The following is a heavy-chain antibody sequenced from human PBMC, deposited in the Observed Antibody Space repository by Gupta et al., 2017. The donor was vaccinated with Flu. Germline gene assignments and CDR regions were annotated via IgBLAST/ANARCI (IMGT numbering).Heavy chain of an antibody. J-gene: IGHJ4*02. Sequence: EVQLLESGGALVQPGGSLRLSCAASGFIFSNFSMPWVRQTPGKGLEWLSAIGSTGFTTFYDNSLNGRFSISSDNSKNTLYLQMNSLGAEDAAIYYCAGDAVYNTVWGDFDYWGRGTLVTVSS. CDR2: IGSTGFTT. CDR3: AGDAVYNTVWGDFDY. CDR1: GFIFSNFS. D-gene: IGHD3-16*01. V-gene: IGHV3-23*01.